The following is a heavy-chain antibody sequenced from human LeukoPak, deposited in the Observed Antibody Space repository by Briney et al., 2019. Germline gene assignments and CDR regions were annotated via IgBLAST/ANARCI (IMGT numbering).Heavy chain of an antibody. CDR1: GFTFSSYA. Sequence: PGGSLRLSCAASGFTFSSYAMHWVRQAPGKGLEWVAVVSYDGSNKYYADSVKGRFTISRDNSKNTLYLQMNSLRAEDTAVYYCARTYYYDSSGPYYFDYWGQGTLVTVSS. V-gene: IGHV3-30-3*01. J-gene: IGHJ4*02. D-gene: IGHD3-22*01. CDR2: VSYDGSNK. CDR3: ARTYYYDSSGPYYFDY.